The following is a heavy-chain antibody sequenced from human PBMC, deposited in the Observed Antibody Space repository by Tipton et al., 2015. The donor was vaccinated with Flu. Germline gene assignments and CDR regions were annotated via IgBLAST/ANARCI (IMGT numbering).Heavy chain of an antibody. D-gene: IGHD1-1*01. J-gene: IGHJ6*02. CDR2: IYYSGTT. CDR3: ARDLWNDRRAYYYYGVDV. Sequence: TLSLTCTVSGGSISTTIYYWGWVRQPPGKGLEWIGSIYYSGTTYYNPSLKSRVTISIDASKNQFSLDLTSLTAADTAVYYCARDLWNDRRAYYYYGVDVWGQGTKVTVPS. CDR1: GGSISTTIYY. V-gene: IGHV4-39*07.